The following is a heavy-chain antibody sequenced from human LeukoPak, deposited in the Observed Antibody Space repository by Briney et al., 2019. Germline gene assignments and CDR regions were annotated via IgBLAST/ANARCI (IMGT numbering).Heavy chain of an antibody. D-gene: IGHD3-10*01. Sequence: ASVKVSCKASGYTFTGYYMHWVRQAPGQGLEWMGWINPNSGGTNYAQKFQGRVTMTRDTSISTAYMELSRLRSDDTAVYYCARDPKIYYYGSGRALGYWGQGTVVTVSS. V-gene: IGHV1-2*02. CDR1: GYTFTGYY. J-gene: IGHJ4*02. CDR2: INPNSGGT. CDR3: ARDPKIYYYGSGRALGY.